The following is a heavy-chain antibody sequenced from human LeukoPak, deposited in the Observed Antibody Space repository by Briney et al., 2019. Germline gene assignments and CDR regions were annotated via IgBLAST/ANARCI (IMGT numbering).Heavy chain of an antibody. Sequence: GGSLRLSCAASGFTFNTYSMNWVRQAPGKGLEWVSFIFRSGSSIYYADSVKGRFTISRDNAKNSLYLQMNSLRAEDTAVYYCARAVGATRVIDYYYYYMDVWGKGTTVTVSS. CDR1: GFTFNTYS. CDR2: IFRSGSSI. CDR3: ARAVGATRVIDYYYYYMDV. V-gene: IGHV3-21*01. D-gene: IGHD1-26*01. J-gene: IGHJ6*03.